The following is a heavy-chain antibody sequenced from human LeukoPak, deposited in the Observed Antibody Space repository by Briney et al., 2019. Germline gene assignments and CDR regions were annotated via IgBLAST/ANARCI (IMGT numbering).Heavy chain of an antibody. CDR3: AKGHYYDSSGQFDY. Sequence: GRSLRLSCAASGFTFDDYAMHWVRQAPGKGLEWVSGISWNSGSIGYAGSVKGRFTISRDNAKNSLYLQMNSLRAEDTALYYCAKGHYYDSSGQFDYWGQGTLVTVSS. D-gene: IGHD3-22*01. CDR2: ISWNSGSI. CDR1: GFTFDDYA. V-gene: IGHV3-9*01. J-gene: IGHJ4*02.